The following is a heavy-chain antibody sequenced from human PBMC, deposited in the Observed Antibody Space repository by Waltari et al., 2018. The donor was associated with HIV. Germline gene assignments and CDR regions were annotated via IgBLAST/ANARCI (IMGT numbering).Heavy chain of an antibody. CDR2: ITTTGDT. CDR3: ARGPHSSFDYWGGYPF. J-gene: IGHJ4*02. CDR1: GFIFSDYD. Sequence: EVKLVESGGGLVQPGGSLRLSCAASGFIFSDYDMPWVRQITGKGLGWVSAITTTGDTFYPDSVKGRFTISRENADRSFYLQMNDLKVGDTAVYYCARGPHSSFDYWGGYPFWGQGTLVTVSA. D-gene: IGHD2-21*01. V-gene: IGHV3-13*01.